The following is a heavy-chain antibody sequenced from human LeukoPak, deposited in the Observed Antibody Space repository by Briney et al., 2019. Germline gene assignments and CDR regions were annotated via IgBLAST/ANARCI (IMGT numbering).Heavy chain of an antibody. CDR2: ISSTSTSVI. CDR3: VRVLTPSRDDQIFDY. CDR1: GFTFNNYA. D-gene: IGHD5-24*01. V-gene: IGHV3-48*01. Sequence: GGSLRLSCVASGFTFNNYAMTWVRQAPGKGLEWISYISSTSTSVIHYADSVKGRFTISRDNAKNSLFLQMNSLRAEDTAVYYCVRVLTPSRDDQIFDYWGQGTLVTVSS. J-gene: IGHJ4*02.